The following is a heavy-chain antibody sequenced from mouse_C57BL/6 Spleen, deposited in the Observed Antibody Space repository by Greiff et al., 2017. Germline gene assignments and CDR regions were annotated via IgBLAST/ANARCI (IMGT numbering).Heavy chain of an antibody. V-gene: IGHV1-64*01. CDR3: ARDWDDGYDY. Sequence: QVQLQQPGAELVKPGASVKLSCKASGYTFTSYWMHWVKQRPGQGLEWIGMIYPNSGSTNYNEKFKSKATLTVDKSSSTAYMQLSSLTSEDSAVDYCARDWDDGYDYWGQGTTLTVSS. J-gene: IGHJ2*01. CDR1: GYTFTSYW. D-gene: IGHD2-3*01. CDR2: IYPNSGST.